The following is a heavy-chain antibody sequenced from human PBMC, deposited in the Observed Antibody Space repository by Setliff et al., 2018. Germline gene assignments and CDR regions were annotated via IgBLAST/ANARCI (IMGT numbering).Heavy chain of an antibody. CDR3: AGGYSSGWFDY. J-gene: IGHJ4*02. CDR2: IYTSGST. V-gene: IGHV4-4*07. D-gene: IGHD6-19*01. Sequence: PSETLSLTCTVSGDSISTYYWSWIRQPAGKGLEWIGHIYTSGSTNYNPSLKSRVTISVDTSKNQFSLKLSSVTAADTAVYYCAGGYSSGWFDYWGQGTLVTVSS. CDR1: GDSISTYY.